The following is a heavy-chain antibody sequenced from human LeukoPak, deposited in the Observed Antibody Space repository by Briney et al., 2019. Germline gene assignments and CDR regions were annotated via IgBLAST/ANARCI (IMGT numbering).Heavy chain of an antibody. J-gene: IGHJ4*02. CDR3: ARVRVGATSIDY. CDR1: GYTFTGYY. V-gene: IGHV1-2*04. CDR2: INPNSGGT. D-gene: IGHD1-26*01. Sequence: ASVKVSCKASGYTFTGYYMHWVRQAPGQGLEWMGWINPNSGGTNYAQKFQGWVTMTGDTPISTAYMEMSRLRSDDTAVYYCARVRVGATSIDYWGQGTLVTVSS.